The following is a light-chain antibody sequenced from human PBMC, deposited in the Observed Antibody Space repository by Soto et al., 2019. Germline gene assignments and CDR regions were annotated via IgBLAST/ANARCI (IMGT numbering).Light chain of an antibody. CDR3: QQSGSSRYT. Sequence: EIVLTQSPGTLSLSLGEGATLSCRASQSVSSSYFSWYQQKPGQAPRLLIYGASSRATGIADRFSGSGSGTDFTLTISRLEPEDFAVYYCQQSGSSRYTFGQGTKLEIK. CDR2: GAS. V-gene: IGKV3-20*01. J-gene: IGKJ2*01. CDR1: QSVSSSY.